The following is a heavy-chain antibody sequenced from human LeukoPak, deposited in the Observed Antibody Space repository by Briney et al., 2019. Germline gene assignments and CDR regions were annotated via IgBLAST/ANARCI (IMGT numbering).Heavy chain of an antibody. CDR2: IIPIFGTA. CDR1: GGTFSSYA. J-gene: IGHJ4*02. D-gene: IGHD1-1*01. Sequence: SVKVSCKASGGTFSSYAISWVRQAPGQGFEWMGGIIPIFGTANYAQKFQGRVTITADESTSTAYMELSSLRSEDTAVYYCARVATGTTVWYYFDYWGQGTLVTVSS. V-gene: IGHV1-69*13. CDR3: ARVATGTTVWYYFDY.